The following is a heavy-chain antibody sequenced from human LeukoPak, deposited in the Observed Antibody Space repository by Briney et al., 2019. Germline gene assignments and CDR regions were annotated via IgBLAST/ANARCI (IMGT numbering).Heavy chain of an antibody. CDR3: AKDKYGYSYGYPPDY. D-gene: IGHD5-18*01. V-gene: IGHV3-23*01. CDR1: RFTFSNYA. CDR2: ISGSGGST. Sequence: GGSLRLSCAASRFTFSNYAMSWVRQAPGKGLEWVSAISGSGGSTYYADSVKGRFTISRDNFKNTLYLQMNSLRAEDTAVYYCAKDKYGYSYGYPPDYWGQGTLVTVSS. J-gene: IGHJ4*02.